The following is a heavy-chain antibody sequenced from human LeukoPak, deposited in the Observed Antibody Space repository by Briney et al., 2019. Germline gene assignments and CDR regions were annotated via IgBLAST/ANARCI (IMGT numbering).Heavy chain of an antibody. CDR3: AREFPPNYNPLYYYDSSGYPDY. CDR2: IYSGGST. CDR1: GFTVSSNY. Sequence: GGSLRLSCAASGFTVSSNYMSWVRQAPGKGLEWVSVIYSGGSTYYADSVKGRFTISRDNSKNKLYLQMNSLRAEDTAVYYCAREFPPNYNPLYYYDSSGYPDYWGQGTLVTVSS. D-gene: IGHD3-22*01. J-gene: IGHJ4*02. V-gene: IGHV3-66*01.